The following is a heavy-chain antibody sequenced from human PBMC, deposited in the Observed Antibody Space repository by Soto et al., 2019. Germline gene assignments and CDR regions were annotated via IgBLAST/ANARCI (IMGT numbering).Heavy chain of an antibody. D-gene: IGHD6-13*01. Sequence: PGGSLRLSCAASGFTFSSYGMHWVRQAPGKGLEWVAVIWYDGSNKYYADSVKGRFTISRDNSKNTLYLQMNSLRAEDTAVYYCARGRYSTYSTDVWGKGPTVTVSS. CDR3: ARGRYSTYSTDV. J-gene: IGHJ6*03. V-gene: IGHV3-33*01. CDR1: GFTFSSYG. CDR2: IWYDGSNK.